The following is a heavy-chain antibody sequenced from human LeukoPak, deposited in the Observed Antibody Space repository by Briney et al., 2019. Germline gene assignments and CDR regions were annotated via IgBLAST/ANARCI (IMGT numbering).Heavy chain of an antibody. Sequence: GESLKISCKGSGYSFTSYWIGWVRQMPGKGLEWMGIIYPGDSDTRYSPSFQGQVTISADESISTAYLQWSSLKASDTAMYYCARLWDGDGGINTYYFDYWGQGTLVTVSS. J-gene: IGHJ4*02. D-gene: IGHD4-17*01. CDR2: IYPGDSDT. CDR3: ARLWDGDGGINTYYFDY. V-gene: IGHV5-51*01. CDR1: GYSFTSYW.